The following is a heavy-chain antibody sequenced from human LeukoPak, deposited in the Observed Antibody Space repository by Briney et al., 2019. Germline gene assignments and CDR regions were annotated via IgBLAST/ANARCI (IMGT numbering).Heavy chain of an antibody. V-gene: IGHV4-59*01. CDR2: IYYTGST. D-gene: IGHD3-16*01. J-gene: IGHJ4*02. CDR1: GGSISNYY. Sequence: SETLSLTCTVSGGSISNYYWSWIRQPPGKGLEWIGYIYYTGSTNYNPSLKSRVTISVDTSMNQFSLKLSSVTAADTAVYYCARGWGYFDYWGQGTLVTVSS. CDR3: ARGWGYFDY.